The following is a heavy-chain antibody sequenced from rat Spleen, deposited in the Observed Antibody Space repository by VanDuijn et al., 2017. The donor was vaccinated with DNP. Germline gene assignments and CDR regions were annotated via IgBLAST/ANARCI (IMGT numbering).Heavy chain of an antibody. CDR2: INTDGGGT. D-gene: IGHD1-2*01. Sequence: EVQLVETGGGLVQPGRSLKLSCVASGFTFSTYWMFWVRQAPGKGLEWIASINTDGGGTYYPDSVKGRFTISRDNAKNTVYLQMNSLRSEDTATYFCASWSPIAPISTSNYWGQGVMVTVSS. CDR1: GFTFSTYW. V-gene: IGHV5-58*01. J-gene: IGHJ2*01. CDR3: ASWSPIAPISTSNY.